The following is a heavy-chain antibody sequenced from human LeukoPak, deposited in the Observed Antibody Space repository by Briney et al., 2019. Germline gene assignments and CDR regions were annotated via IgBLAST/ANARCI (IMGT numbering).Heavy chain of an antibody. Sequence: GGSLRLSCAASGFTFSNAWMTWVRQAPGQGLEWVARINSKTDGETTDYAAPVKGRFTISRDDSKNTLYLQMNSLKTEDTAVYYCTTDYYDYVWGSYRPDYWGQGTLVTVSS. CDR1: GFTFSNAW. CDR2: INSKTDGETT. D-gene: IGHD3-16*02. J-gene: IGHJ4*02. V-gene: IGHV3-15*01. CDR3: TTDYYDYVWGSYRPDY.